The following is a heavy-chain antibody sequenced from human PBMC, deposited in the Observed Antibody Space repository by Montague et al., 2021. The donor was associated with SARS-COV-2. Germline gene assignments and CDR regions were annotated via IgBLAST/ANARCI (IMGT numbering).Heavy chain of an antibody. CDR2: VSDDESRK. Sequence: SLRLSCAASGFMFRNYGMHWIRQAPGKGLEWVTLVSDDESRKYYGESVKGRFTVASDNSKNTLYLQMNSLRPEDTAVYFCARDFRADGTMVPVDYWGQGTLVAVSS. CDR3: ARDFRADGTMVPVDY. D-gene: IGHD3-10*01. V-gene: IGHV3-33*05. CDR1: GFMFRNYG. J-gene: IGHJ4*02.